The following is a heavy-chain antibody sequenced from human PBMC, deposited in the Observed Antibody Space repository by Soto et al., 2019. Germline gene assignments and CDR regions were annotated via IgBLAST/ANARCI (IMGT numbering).Heavy chain of an antibody. CDR3: ARGHLGITATGTWYDFDY. CDR2: IYYSGRT. CDR1: GDSISSYY. D-gene: IGHD6-13*01. Sequence: SETLSLTCTVSGDSISSYYWTWIRQPPGKGLEYIGYIYYSGRTYYNPSLKSRVTISVDTPKNQFSLKLSSVTAADTAVYYCARGHLGITATGTWYDFDYWGQGTLVTVSS. J-gene: IGHJ4*02. V-gene: IGHV4-59*01.